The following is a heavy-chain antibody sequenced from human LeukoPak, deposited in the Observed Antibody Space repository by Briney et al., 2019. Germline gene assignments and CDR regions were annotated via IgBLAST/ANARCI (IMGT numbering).Heavy chain of an antibody. J-gene: IGHJ6*03. V-gene: IGHV1-69*05. D-gene: IGHD2-15*01. Sequence: SVKVSCKASGGTFSSYAISWVRQAPGQGLEWMGGIIPIFGTANYAQKFQGRVTITTDESTSTAYMELSSLRSEDTAVYYCARGYCSGGSCYSVYYYYYMDVWGKGTTVTVSS. CDR2: IIPIFGTA. CDR3: ARGYCSGGSCYSVYYYYYMDV. CDR1: GGTFSSYA.